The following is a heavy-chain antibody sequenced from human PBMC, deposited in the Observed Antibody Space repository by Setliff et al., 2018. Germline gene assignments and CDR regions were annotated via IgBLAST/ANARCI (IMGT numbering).Heavy chain of an antibody. CDR3: ARVRPCGVDCSTGVGGPYYFDH. J-gene: IGHJ4*02. V-gene: IGHV1-2*02. CDR1: GYTFTNHY. D-gene: IGHD2-21*02. Sequence: ASVKVSCKASGYTFTNHYMHWVRQAPGQGLEWMGWINPNSGGTNPAQRFQGRVTMTRDTSITTAYMELRSLTSDDTAVYYCARVRPCGVDCSTGVGGPYYFDHWGQGTLVTVSS. CDR2: INPNSGGT.